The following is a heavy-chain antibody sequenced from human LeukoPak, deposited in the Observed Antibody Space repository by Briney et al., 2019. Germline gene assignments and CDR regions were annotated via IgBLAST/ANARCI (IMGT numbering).Heavy chain of an antibody. V-gene: IGHV3-30-3*01. D-gene: IGHD4-17*01. CDR1: GFTFSTYA. J-gene: IGHJ4*02. Sequence: GSSLRLSCAASGFTFSTYAMYWVRQAPGKGLEWVAVISYDGSNKYYADSVKGRFTISRDNSKNTLYLQMNSLRTEDTAVYYCARGPSTVTTDYFDYWGQGTLVTVSS. CDR3: ARGPSTVTTDYFDY. CDR2: ISYDGSNK.